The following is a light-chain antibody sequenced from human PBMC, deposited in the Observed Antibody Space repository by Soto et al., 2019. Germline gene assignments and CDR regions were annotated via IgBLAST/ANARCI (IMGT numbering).Light chain of an antibody. CDR1: TSNIGSHY. J-gene: IGLJ1*01. CDR3: ETWDDGLSGYV. CDR2: ENG. V-gene: IGLV1-47*01. Sequence: QSVLTQPPSASGTPGQRVTISCSGSTSNIGSHYVFWYQQFPVMAPKLIIFENGQRPSGVPARFSGSKSGTSASLAITGLRPEDEADYYCETWDDGLSGYVFATGTKLTGL.